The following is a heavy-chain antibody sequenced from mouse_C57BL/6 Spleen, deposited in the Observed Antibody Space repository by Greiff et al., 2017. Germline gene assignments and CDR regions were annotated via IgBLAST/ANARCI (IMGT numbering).Heavy chain of an antibody. CDR1: GYTFTDYN. CDR3: ASPSSAYRPHYFDY. J-gene: IGHJ2*02. CDR2: INPKNGGT. V-gene: IGHV1-22*01. D-gene: IGHD2-14*01. Sequence: EVQLQQSGPELVKPGASVKMSCKASGYTFTDYNMHWVKQSHGKSLEWIGYINPKNGGTSYNQKFKGKATLTVNKSSSTAYMELRSLTSKYSAVDYCASPSSAYRPHYFDYWGQGTSLTVSS.